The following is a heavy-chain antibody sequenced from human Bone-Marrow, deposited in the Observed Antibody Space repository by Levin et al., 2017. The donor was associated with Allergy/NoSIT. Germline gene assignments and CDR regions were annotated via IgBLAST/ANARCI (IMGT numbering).Heavy chain of an antibody. CDR2: INPNSGGT. CDR1: GYTFTGYY. Sequence: ASVKVSCKASGYTFTGYYMHWVRQAPGQGLEWMGWINPNSGGTNYAQKFQGRVTMTRDTSISTAYMELSRLRSDDTAVYYCARRYGDYVYDSLEGWFDPWGQGTLVTVSS. V-gene: IGHV1-2*02. J-gene: IGHJ5*02. CDR3: ARRYGDYVYDSLEGWFDP. D-gene: IGHD4-17*01.